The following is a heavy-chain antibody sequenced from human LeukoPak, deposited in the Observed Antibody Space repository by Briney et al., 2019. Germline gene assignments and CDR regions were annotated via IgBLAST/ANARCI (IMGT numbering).Heavy chain of an antibody. D-gene: IGHD5-24*01. V-gene: IGHV4-4*09. CDR2: IYTSGST. J-gene: IGHJ4*02. Sequence: SETLSLTCTVSGGSISSYYWSWIRQPPGKGLEWIGYIYTSGSTNYNPSLKSRVTISVDTSKNQFSLKLSSVTAADTAVNYCARHRDGYNPFDYWGQGTLVTVSS. CDR1: GGSISSYY. CDR3: ARHRDGYNPFDY.